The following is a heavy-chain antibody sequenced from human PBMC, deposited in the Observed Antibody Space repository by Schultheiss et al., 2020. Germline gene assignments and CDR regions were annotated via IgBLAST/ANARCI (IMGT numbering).Heavy chain of an antibody. J-gene: IGHJ5*02. CDR3: ARQRLLLNWFDP. V-gene: IGHV4-59*08. Sequence: SETLSLTCSVSGGSFSPYYWSWIRQHPGKGLEWIGYIYYSGSTYYNPSLKSRVTISVDTSKNQFSLKLSSVTAADTAVYYCARQRLLLNWFDPWGQGTLVTVSS. CDR2: IYYSGST. CDR1: GGSFSPYY. D-gene: IGHD2-15*01.